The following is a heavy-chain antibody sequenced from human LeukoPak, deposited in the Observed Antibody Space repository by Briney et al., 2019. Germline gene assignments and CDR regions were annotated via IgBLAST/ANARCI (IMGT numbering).Heavy chain of an antibody. D-gene: IGHD2-2*01. CDR2: LYYSGST. CDR3: ARGYCRGTSCNRYTFDM. Sequence: KASETLSLTCTVSDGSISSYYWSWIRQSPGKGREWSGYLYYSGSTNYNPSLKSRVTISVDTSKNQFSLTLSSVTAADTAVYYWARGYCRGTSCNRYTFDMWGQGTMVTVSS. CDR1: DGSISSYY. J-gene: IGHJ3*02. V-gene: IGHV4-59*01.